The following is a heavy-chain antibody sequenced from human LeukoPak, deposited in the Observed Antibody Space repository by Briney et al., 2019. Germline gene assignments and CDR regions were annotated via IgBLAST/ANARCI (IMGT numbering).Heavy chain of an antibody. D-gene: IGHD3-22*01. Sequence: PSETLSLTCTVSGGSIVCSTSYWGWIRQPPGKGLDWIGIINYSGSTYYNPSLRSRVTISVDTSKNQFALKLNSVTASDTAVYYCAIGYDYWGQGTLVTVSS. V-gene: IGHV4-39*01. J-gene: IGHJ4*02. CDR1: GGSIVCSTSY. CDR3: AIGYDY. CDR2: INYSGST.